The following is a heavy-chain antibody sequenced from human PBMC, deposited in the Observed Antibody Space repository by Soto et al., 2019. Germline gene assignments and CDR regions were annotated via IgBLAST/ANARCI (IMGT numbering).Heavy chain of an antibody. V-gene: IGHV3-30-3*01. D-gene: IGHD3-22*01. J-gene: IGHJ4*02. CDR2: ISYDGSNK. CDR1: GFTFSSYA. Sequence: QVQLVESGGGVVQPGRSLRLSCAASGFTFSSYAMHWVRQAPGKGLEWVAVISYDGSNKYYADSVKGRFTISRDNSKNTLYLQMNSLRAEDTAVYYCARDREYYDSSGYYPGPGGFDYWGQGTLVTVSS. CDR3: ARDREYYDSSGYYPGPGGFDY.